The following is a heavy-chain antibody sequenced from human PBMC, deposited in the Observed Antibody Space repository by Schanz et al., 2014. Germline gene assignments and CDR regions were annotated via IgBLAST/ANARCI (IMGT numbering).Heavy chain of an antibody. CDR3: AMGGYQLHH. Sequence: EVQLVESGGGLVQPGGSLRLSCVASGVTFSSYAMSWVRQASGKGLEWIAYIGYSGVPIYYANSVKGRFTVSRDNAKNSVHLQMNGLRAEDTAVYYCAMGGYQLHHWGQGTLVTVSS. D-gene: IGHD1-7*01. J-gene: IGHJ4*02. V-gene: IGHV3-48*04. CDR2: IGYSGVPI. CDR1: GVTFSSYA.